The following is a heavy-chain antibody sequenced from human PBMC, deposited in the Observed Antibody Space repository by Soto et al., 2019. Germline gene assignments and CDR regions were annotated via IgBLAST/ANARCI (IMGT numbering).Heavy chain of an antibody. Sequence: EVQLVESGGGLVQPGGSLRLSCAASGFTFSSYSMNWVRQARGEGLEWVSYISSSSSSIYYADSVKGRFTISRDNAKISLYLQMNSPRDEDTALYYCASGKDYAEGGYWGPGTLVTVSS. CDR1: GFTFSSYS. D-gene: IGHD4-17*01. V-gene: IGHV3-48*02. CDR3: ASGKDYAEGGY. J-gene: IGHJ4*02. CDR2: ISSSSSSI.